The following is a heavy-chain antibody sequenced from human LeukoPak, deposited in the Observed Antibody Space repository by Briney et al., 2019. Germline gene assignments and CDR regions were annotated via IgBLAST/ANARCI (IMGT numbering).Heavy chain of an antibody. Sequence: PGGSLRLSCAAPGFTFSSYEMNWVRQAPGKGLEWVSYSSSGGSALYYADSVKGRFTISRDNAKNSLYLQMNSLRAEDTAVYYCVRDPAVAADDYWGQGTLVTVSS. J-gene: IGHJ4*02. V-gene: IGHV3-48*03. D-gene: IGHD6-19*01. CDR3: VRDPAVAADDY. CDR2: SSSGGSAL. CDR1: GFTFSSYE.